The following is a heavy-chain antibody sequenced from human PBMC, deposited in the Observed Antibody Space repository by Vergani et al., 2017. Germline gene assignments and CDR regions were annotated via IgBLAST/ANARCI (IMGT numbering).Heavy chain of an antibody. CDR2: INNDGHT. CDR1: GESFSSFY. Sequence: QVQLQQWGAGVVKPSGTLSLTCAVFGESFSSFYWSWIRQPPGKGLEWIGEINNDGHTNYNPSLESRVTVSRDTAKNQFSLNLMSVTAADTAMYYFAVRPRVKLVGGEIVTKRTFDYWSQGSLVTVSS. V-gene: IGHV4-34*02. J-gene: IGHJ4*02. D-gene: IGHD3-10*01. CDR3: AVRPRVKLVGGEIVTKRTFDY.